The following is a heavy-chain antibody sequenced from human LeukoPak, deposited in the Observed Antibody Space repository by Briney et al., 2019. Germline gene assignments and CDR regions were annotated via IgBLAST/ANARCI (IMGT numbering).Heavy chain of an antibody. CDR2: IYYSGST. J-gene: IGHJ4*02. CDR1: AGSISSSSYY. V-gene: IGHV4-39*01. D-gene: IGHD3-22*01. Sequence: PSETLSLTCTVSAGSISSSSYYWGGIRQPPGKGLEWIGSIYYSGSTYYNPSLKSRVTISVDTSKNQFSLKLSSVAAADTAVYYCARVRYYDSSGYYYYFDYWGQGSLVTVSS. CDR3: ARVRYYDSSGYYYYFDY.